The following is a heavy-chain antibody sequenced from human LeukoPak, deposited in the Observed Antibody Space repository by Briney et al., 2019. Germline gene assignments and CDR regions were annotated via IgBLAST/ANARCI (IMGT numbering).Heavy chain of an antibody. D-gene: IGHD4-17*01. V-gene: IGHV3-74*01. Sequence: GGSLRLSCAASGFTFSNYWMHWVRQAPGKGLVWVSRINSDGIRTNYADSVKGRFTISRDNAENTLYLQMNSLRAEVTAVFYCARGGYGAYYFDLWGRGTLVTVSS. J-gene: IGHJ2*01. CDR3: ARGGYGAYYFDL. CDR2: INSDGIRT. CDR1: GFTFSNYW.